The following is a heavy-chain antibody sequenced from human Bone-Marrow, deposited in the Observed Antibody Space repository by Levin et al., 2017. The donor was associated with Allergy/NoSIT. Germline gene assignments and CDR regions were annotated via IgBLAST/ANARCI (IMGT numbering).Heavy chain of an antibody. D-gene: IGHD2-2*03. CDR1: GGSISSSSYH. CDR3: VRRTLDRGVSGHYFYMDV. Sequence: SETLSLTCTVSGGSISSSSYHWGWVRQTPGKGLEWIGSMYYSGSTHYNPSLKSRVTISMDPSKNPFSLKLSSVTAADSALYYGVRRTLDRGVSGHYFYMDVWGKGSTVTVSS. CDR2: MYYSGST. J-gene: IGHJ6*03. V-gene: IGHV4-39*01.